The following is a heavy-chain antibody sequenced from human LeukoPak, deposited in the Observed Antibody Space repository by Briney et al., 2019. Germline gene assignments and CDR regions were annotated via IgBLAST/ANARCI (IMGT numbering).Heavy chain of an antibody. CDR3: ARDNHRGSWSWFDP. Sequence: GASVKVSCKASGYTFTNYGISWVRQAPGKGFEWMGWISAYNGNANYAQEFQGRVTMTTDTSTSTAYMELRSLSSDDTAVYHCARDNHRGSWSWFDPWGQGTLVTVSS. D-gene: IGHD2-15*01. CDR2: ISAYNGNA. V-gene: IGHV1-18*01. J-gene: IGHJ5*02. CDR1: GYTFTNYG.